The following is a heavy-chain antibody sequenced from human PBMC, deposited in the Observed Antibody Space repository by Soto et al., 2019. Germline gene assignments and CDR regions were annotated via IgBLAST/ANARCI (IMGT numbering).Heavy chain of an antibody. D-gene: IGHD1-26*01. CDR2: IIPVFATT. V-gene: IGHV1-69*12. CDR3: ARGRIAGAATDFCYYGMDV. J-gene: IGHJ6*02. CDR1: GGTFSTYV. Sequence: QVQLVQSGAEVKKPGSSVKVSCKASGGTFSTYVISWVRQAPGQGLEWMGGIIPVFATTNYAQKFQGRVTITADESTRRGYMELNSLRSEDTAVYYCARGRIAGAATDFCYYGMDVWGQGTSVTVSS.